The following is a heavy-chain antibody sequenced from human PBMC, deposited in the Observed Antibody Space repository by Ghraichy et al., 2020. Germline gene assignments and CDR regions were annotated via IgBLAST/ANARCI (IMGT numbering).Heavy chain of an antibody. CDR1: GFIFKDDW. J-gene: IGHJ4*02. CDR3: ARDGHNYAEGGY. V-gene: IGHV3-7*03. Sequence: GGSLRLSCVTSGFIFKDDWMTWVRQAPGKGLEWVANMNGDGKERNYLGSVKGRFTISRDNAKNSLHLQMSSLRAEDTAVYYCARDGHNYAEGGYWGQGTRVNGS. CDR2: MNGDGKER. D-gene: IGHD5-18*01.